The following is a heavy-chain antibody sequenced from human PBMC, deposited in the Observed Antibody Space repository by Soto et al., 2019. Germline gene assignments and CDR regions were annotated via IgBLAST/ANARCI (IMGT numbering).Heavy chain of an antibody. CDR1: GDSVSKNSAT. CDR3: ARGSLRGGNWYFDL. CDR2: TYYRSKWYN. Sequence: SQTLSLTCAISGDSVSKNSATWNWIRQSPARGLEWLGRTYYRSKWYNDYAVSVKSRITINPDTFKNQFSLQLNSVTPEDTAVYYCARGSLRGGNWYFDLWGRGTLVTVSS. D-gene: IGHD3-16*01. V-gene: IGHV6-1*01. J-gene: IGHJ2*01.